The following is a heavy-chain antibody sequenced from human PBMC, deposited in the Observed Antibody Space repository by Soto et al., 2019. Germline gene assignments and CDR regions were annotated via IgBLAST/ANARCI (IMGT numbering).Heavy chain of an antibody. J-gene: IGHJ4*02. D-gene: IGHD3-9*01. CDR3: AKDGQGDYDILTGS. V-gene: IGHV3-23*01. CDR1: GFTFSSYA. CDR2: ISGSGGST. Sequence: GGSLRLSCAASGFTFSSYAMSWVHQAPGKGLEWVSAISGSGGSTYYADSVKGRFTISRDNSKNTLYLQMNSLGAEDTAVYYCAKDGQGDYDILTGSWGQGTLVTVSS.